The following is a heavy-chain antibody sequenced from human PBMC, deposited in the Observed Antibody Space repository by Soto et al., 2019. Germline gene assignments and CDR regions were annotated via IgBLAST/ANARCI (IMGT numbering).Heavy chain of an antibody. V-gene: IGHV5-51*01. CDR2: IYPGPSDP. Sequence: PGEPLNISPNGSGYSFTSYWIGWARQMPGKGLEVMGIIYPGPSDPRYSPSFQGQVTISADKSISTAYLQWSSLKASDTAMYYCARPVGPWNYYGMDVWGQGTTVTVSS. CDR3: ARPVGPWNYYGMDV. CDR1: GYSFTSYW. D-gene: IGHD5-12*01. J-gene: IGHJ6*02.